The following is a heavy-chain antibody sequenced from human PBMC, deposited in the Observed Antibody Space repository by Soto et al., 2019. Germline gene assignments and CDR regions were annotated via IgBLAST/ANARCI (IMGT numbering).Heavy chain of an antibody. J-gene: IGHJ3*02. V-gene: IGHV3-74*01. CDR1: GFTFSSYW. Sequence: GALRLSCAASGFTFSSYWMHWVRQAPGKGLVWVSRINSDGSSTSYADSVKGRFTISRDNAKNTLYLQMNSLRSEDTAVYYCARVELVVVVAATGGGAFDIWGQGTMVTVSS. D-gene: IGHD2-15*01. CDR3: ARVELVVVVAATGGGAFDI. CDR2: INSDGSST.